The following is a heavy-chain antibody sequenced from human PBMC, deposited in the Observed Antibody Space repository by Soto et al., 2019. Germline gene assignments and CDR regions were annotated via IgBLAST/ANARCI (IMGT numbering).Heavy chain of an antibody. CDR2: INPNSGGT. CDR1: GYTFTGYY. J-gene: IGHJ5*02. Sequence: ASVKVSCKASGYTFTGYYMHWVRQAPGQGLEWMGWINPNSGGTNYAQKFQGWVTMTRDTSISTAYMELSRLRSDDTAVYYCARDADIVVVQAAEPSSGRGWFDPWGQGTLVTVSS. CDR3: ARDADIVVVQAAEPSSGRGWFDP. D-gene: IGHD2-2*01. V-gene: IGHV1-2*04.